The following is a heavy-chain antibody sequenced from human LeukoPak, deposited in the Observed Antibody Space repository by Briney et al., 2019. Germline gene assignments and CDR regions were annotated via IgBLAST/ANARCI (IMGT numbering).Heavy chain of an antibody. CDR3: ARGAVPAAGDWFDP. J-gene: IGHJ5*02. D-gene: IGHD2-2*01. V-gene: IGHV1-8*03. CDR2: VNPNSGNT. CDR1: GYTFTSYD. Sequence: ASVKVSCKASGYTFTSYDINWVRQATGQGLEWMGWVNPNSGNTGYAQKFQGRVTITRNTSISTAYMELSSLRSEDTAVYYCARGAVPAAGDWFDPWGQGTLVTVSS.